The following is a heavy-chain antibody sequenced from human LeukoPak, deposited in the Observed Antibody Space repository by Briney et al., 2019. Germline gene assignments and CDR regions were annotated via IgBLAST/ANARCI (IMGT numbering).Heavy chain of an antibody. CDR3: ARQYRQLVPFDY. CDR1: GYSISSGYY. J-gene: IGHJ4*02. D-gene: IGHD6-13*01. V-gene: IGHV4-38-2*02. Sequence: SETLSLTCTVSGYSISSGYYWGWIRQPPGKGLEWIGSIYYSGSTYYNPSLKRRVTISVDTSKNQFSLKLSSVTAADTAVYYCARQYRQLVPFDYWGQGTLVTVSS. CDR2: IYYSGST.